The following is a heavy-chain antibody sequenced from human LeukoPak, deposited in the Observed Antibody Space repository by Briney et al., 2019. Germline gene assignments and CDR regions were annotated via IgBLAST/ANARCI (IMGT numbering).Heavy chain of an antibody. CDR1: GFTFSDYL. CDR3: ARELGYCGHTRCHKPLDF. CDR2: INGDGSSA. Sequence: GGSLRLSCVASGFTFSDYLMDWVRQVPGKGLVWVSRINGDGSSASYADSVKGRFTIFRDNAKNTMYLQMNSLRGEDTAVYYCARELGYCGHTRCHKPLDFWGQGTLATVSS. J-gene: IGHJ4*02. V-gene: IGHV3-74*01. D-gene: IGHD2-2*01.